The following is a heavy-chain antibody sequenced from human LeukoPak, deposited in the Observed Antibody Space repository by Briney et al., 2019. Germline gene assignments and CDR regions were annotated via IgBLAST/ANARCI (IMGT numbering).Heavy chain of an antibody. CDR1: GFTFSSYA. CDR2: IKSNTDGGTT. V-gene: IGHV3-15*01. CDR3: TTEYYYDSSGYYYKGY. D-gene: IGHD3-22*01. Sequence: GGSLRLSCAASGFTFSSYAMSWVRQAPGKGLEWVGRIKSNTDGGTTDYAATVKGRITISRDDSKNTLYLQMNSLKTEDTAVYYCTTEYYYDSSGYYYKGYWGQGTLVTVPS. J-gene: IGHJ4*02.